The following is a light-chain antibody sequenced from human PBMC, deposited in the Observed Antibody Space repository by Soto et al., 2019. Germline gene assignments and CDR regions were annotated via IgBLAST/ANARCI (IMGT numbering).Light chain of an antibody. CDR2: AAS. J-gene: IGKJ2*01. V-gene: IGKV1-39*01. Sequence: DIQMTQSPSSLSASVGDRVTITCRASQSISSYLNWYQQKPGKAPKLLIYAASSLQSGVPSRFSSSGSGTDLTLTISSLQPEDFATYYCQQSYSTLYTFGQGTKLEIK. CDR1: QSISSY. CDR3: QQSYSTLYT.